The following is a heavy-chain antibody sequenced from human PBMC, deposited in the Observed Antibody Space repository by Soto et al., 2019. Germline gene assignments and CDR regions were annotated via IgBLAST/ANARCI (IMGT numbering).Heavy chain of an antibody. Sequence: SETLSLTCTVSGGSIGRYYWNWIRQPPGKGLEWIGYIYYSGSTNSNPSLKSRVIISVDTSKNQFSLKLNSVTAADTAVYYCARDGYGDYALDYWGQGTLVTVS. CDR3: ARDGYGDYALDY. CDR1: GGSIGRYY. D-gene: IGHD4-17*01. J-gene: IGHJ4*02. V-gene: IGHV4-59*01. CDR2: IYYSGST.